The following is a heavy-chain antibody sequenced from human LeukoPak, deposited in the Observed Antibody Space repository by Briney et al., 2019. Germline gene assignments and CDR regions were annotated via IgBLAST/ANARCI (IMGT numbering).Heavy chain of an antibody. CDR1: GFIVSSDY. J-gene: IGHJ3*02. CDR2: INWNGGST. D-gene: IGHD3-22*01. CDR3: SSGYVPSGI. Sequence: GGSLRLSCAASGFIVSSDYMTWVRQAPGKGLEWVSGINWNGGSTGYADSVKGRFTISRDNSKNTLYLQMNSLRAEDTAVYYCSSGYVPSGIWGQGTMVTVSS. V-gene: IGHV3-53*05.